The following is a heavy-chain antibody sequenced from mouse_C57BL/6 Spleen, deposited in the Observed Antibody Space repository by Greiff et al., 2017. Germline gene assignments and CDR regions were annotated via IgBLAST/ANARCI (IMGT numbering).Heavy chain of an antibody. CDR2: SNPNYGTT. Sequence: VQLQQSGPELVKPGASVKISCKASGYSFTDYNMNWVKQSHGQSLEWIGVSNPNYGTTSYNQKFKGKATLTVDPSSSTAYMQLNSLTSEDSAVYYCARTWEGVRYYFGCWGQGATLTVSS. J-gene: IGHJ2*01. V-gene: IGHV1-39*01. CDR3: ARTWEGVRYYFGC. D-gene: IGHD4-1*01. CDR1: GYSFTDYN.